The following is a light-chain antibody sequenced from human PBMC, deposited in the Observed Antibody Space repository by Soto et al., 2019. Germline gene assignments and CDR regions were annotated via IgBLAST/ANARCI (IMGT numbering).Light chain of an antibody. V-gene: IGKV3-20*01. J-gene: IGKJ2*01. Sequence: EIVLTQSPGTLSFSPGERATLSCRASQRVSSSYLAWYQQKPGQAPRLLIYGASSRATGIPDRFSGSGSGTDFTLTISRLEPEDFAVYYFQQYGSSPYTFGQGTKLEIK. CDR1: QRVSSSY. CDR2: GAS. CDR3: QQYGSSPYT.